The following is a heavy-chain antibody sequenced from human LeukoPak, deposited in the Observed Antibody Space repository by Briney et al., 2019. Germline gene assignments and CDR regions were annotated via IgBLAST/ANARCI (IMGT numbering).Heavy chain of an antibody. D-gene: IGHD3-22*01. CDR3: AKDIYYDSSGYRGYFDY. CDR1: GFTFSSYK. J-gene: IGHJ4*02. Sequence: GGSLRLSCAASGFTFSSYKMNWVRQAPGKGLEWVSYISTSDTTIYYADSVKGRFTISRDNAKNSLYLQMNSLRAEDTAVYYCAKDIYYDSSGYRGYFDYWGQGTLVTVSS. CDR2: ISTSDTTI. V-gene: IGHV3-48*03.